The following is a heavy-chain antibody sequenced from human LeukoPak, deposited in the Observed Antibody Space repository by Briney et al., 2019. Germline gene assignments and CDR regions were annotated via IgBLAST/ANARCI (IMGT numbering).Heavy chain of an antibody. V-gene: IGHV3-23*01. J-gene: IGHJ5*02. D-gene: IGHD6-6*01. Sequence: GGTLRLSCAASGFTFSSYGMSWVRQAPGKGLEWVSAISGSGGSTYYADSVKGRFTISRDNSKNTLYLQMNSLRAEDTAVYYCAKDVAARHYNWFDPWGQGTLVTVSS. CDR1: GFTFSSYG. CDR3: AKDVAARHYNWFDP. CDR2: ISGSGGST.